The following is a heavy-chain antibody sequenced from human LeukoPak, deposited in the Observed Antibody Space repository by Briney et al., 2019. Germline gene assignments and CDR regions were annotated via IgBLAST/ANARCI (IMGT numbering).Heavy chain of an antibody. J-gene: IGHJ4*02. V-gene: IGHV1-18*01. CDR3: AREGSGYSYGPAFDY. D-gene: IGHD5-18*01. Sequence: ASVKVSCKQSGYTFTSYGTSWVRQAPGQGVEWVGWISAYNGNTNYAQNLQGRVTMTTETSTSTAYMEQRTLRDDDTALSSFAREGSGYSYGPAFDYWGQGTLVTVSS. CDR1: GYTFTSYG. CDR2: ISAYNGNT.